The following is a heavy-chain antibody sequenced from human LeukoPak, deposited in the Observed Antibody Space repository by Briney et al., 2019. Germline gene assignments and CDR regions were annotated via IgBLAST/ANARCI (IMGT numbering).Heavy chain of an antibody. CDR2: ISWNRGSI. CDR3: AKDMGTSGSYFDY. Sequence: GGSLRLSCAASGFTFGDYAMHWVRQAPGKGLVWVSGISWNRGSIGYADSVKGRFTISRDNAKNSLYLQMNSLRAEDTALYYCAKDMGTSGSYFDYWGQGTLVTVSS. J-gene: IGHJ4*02. CDR1: GFTFGDYA. V-gene: IGHV3-9*01. D-gene: IGHD1-26*01.